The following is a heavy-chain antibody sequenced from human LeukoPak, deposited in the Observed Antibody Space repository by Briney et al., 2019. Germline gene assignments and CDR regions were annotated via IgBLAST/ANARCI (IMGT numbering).Heavy chain of an antibody. CDR2: ISSDGSAI. CDR3: AKSRGYSLSFDY. CDR1: GFTFIDYY. J-gene: IGHJ4*02. Sequence: GGSLRLSCAASGFTFIDYYLSWIRQAPGKGLDWLSYISSDGSAISYADSVRGRFTISRDNAKNSLFLQMSSLRAEDTAMYYCAKSRGYSLSFDYWGQGILVTVSS. D-gene: IGHD2-21*01. V-gene: IGHV3-11*01.